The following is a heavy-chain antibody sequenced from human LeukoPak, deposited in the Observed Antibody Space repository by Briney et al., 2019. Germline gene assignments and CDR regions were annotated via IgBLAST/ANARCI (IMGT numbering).Heavy chain of an antibody. CDR2: IYYSGST. CDR3: ARGEMATIEDAFDI. V-gene: IGHV4-59*01. D-gene: IGHD5-24*01. CDR1: GGSISSYY. Sequence: SETLSLTCTVSGGSISSYYWSWIRQPPGKGLEWIGYIYYSGSTNYNPSLKSRGTISVDTSKNQFSLKLSSVTAADTAVYYCARGEMATIEDAFDIWGQGTMVTVSS. J-gene: IGHJ3*02.